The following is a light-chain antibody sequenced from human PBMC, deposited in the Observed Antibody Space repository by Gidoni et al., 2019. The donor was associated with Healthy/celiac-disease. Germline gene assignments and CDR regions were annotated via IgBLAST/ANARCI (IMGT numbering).Light chain of an antibody. CDR1: QDISNY. V-gene: IGKV1-33*01. CDR3: QQYDNLPLT. Sequence: SSLSASVGDRVTITCQASQDISNYLNWNQQKPGKAPKLLIYDASNLETGVPSRFSGSGSGTDFTFTISSLQPEDIATYYCQQYDNLPLTFGGXTKVEIK. J-gene: IGKJ4*01. CDR2: DAS.